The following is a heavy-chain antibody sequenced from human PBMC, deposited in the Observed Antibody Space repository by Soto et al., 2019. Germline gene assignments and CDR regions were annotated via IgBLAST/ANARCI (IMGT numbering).Heavy chain of an antibody. J-gene: IGHJ5*02. V-gene: IGHV3-23*01. CDR1: GFTFSSYA. CDR2: ISGSGGST. CDR3: AKDPILPVAALNWFDP. Sequence: EVQLLESGGGLVQPGGSLRLSCAASGFTFSSYAMSWVRQAPGKGLEWVSAISGSGGSTYYADSVKGRFTISRDNSKNTLYLQMNSLRADDTAVYYCAKDPILPVAALNWFDPWGQGTLVTVSS. D-gene: IGHD6-19*01.